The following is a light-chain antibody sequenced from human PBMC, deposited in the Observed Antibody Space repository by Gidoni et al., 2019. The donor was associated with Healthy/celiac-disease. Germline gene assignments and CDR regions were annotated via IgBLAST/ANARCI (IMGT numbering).Light chain of an antibody. CDR2: DAS. V-gene: IGKV3-11*01. CDR3: QAETT. Sequence: EIVLTQSPATLSLSPGERATLSCRASQSVSSYLAWYQQKPGQAPRLLIYDASNRATGIPARFSGSGSGTDFTLTISSLEPEEFAVYYCQAETTFGGGTKVKIK. CDR1: QSVSSY. J-gene: IGKJ4*01.